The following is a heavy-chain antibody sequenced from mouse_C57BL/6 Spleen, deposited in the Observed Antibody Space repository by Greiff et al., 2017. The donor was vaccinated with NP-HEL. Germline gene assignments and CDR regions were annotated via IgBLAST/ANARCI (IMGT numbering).Heavy chain of an antibody. Sequence: QVQLQQSDAELVKPGASVKISCKVSGYTFTDHTIHWMKQRPEQGLEWIGYIYPRDGSTKYNEKFKGKATLTADKSSSTAYMQLNSLTSEDSAVYFCARPPIYYDYGSWFAYWGQGTLVTVSA. CDR1: GYTFTDHT. V-gene: IGHV1-78*01. CDR2: IYPRDGST. CDR3: ARPPIYYDYGSWFAY. D-gene: IGHD2-4*01. J-gene: IGHJ3*01.